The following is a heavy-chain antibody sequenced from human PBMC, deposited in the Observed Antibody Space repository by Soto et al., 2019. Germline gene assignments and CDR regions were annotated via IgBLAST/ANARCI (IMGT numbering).Heavy chain of an antibody. J-gene: IGHJ6*02. V-gene: IGHV1-69*13. CDR1: GGTFSSHA. Sequence: ASSVKVSCKASGGTFSSHAISWVRQAPGQGLEWMGGIIPFFKAANYAQKFQGRVTITADDSTSTAYMDLYSLRSEDTAVDYCARDVPLNYYDGTFSYYAMDVGG. D-gene: IGHD3-16*01. CDR3: ARDVPLNYYDGTFSYYAMDV. CDR2: IIPFFKAA.